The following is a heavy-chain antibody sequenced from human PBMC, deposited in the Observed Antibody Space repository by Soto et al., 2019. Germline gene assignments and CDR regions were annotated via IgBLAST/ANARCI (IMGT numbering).Heavy chain of an antibody. Sequence: SLRLSCAASVFTVDDYATHWVRKAPGKGLEWVSGISWNSVTTAYADSLQGRFTISRDNGKNSLYLQINSLRPEDTAIYYCAKETQANLGTGGFDYWGQGTLVTVSS. CDR1: VFTVDDYA. CDR3: AKETQANLGTGGFDY. CDR2: ISWNSVTT. D-gene: IGHD7-27*01. J-gene: IGHJ4*02. V-gene: IGHV3-9*01.